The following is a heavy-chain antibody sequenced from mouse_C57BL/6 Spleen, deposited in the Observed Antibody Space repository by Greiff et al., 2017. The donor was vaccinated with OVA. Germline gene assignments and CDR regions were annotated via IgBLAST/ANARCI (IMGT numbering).Heavy chain of an antibody. Sequence: EVQGVESGGGLVQPGGSLSLSCAASGFTFTDYYMSWVRQPPGKALEWLGFIRNKANGYTTEYSASVKGRFTISRDNSQSILYLQMNALRAEDSATYYCARLIYYYGSSYAMDYWGQGTSVTVSS. CDR3: ARLIYYYGSSYAMDY. V-gene: IGHV7-3*01. CDR1: GFTFTDYY. J-gene: IGHJ4*01. CDR2: IRNKANGYTT. D-gene: IGHD1-1*01.